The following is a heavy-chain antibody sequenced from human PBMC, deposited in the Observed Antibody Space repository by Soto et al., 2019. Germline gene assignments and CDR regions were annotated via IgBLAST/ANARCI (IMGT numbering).Heavy chain of an antibody. V-gene: IGHV2-5*02. CDR1: GFSLSTTGVA. D-gene: IGHD4-17*01. Sequence: QITLKESGPTLVKPTQTLALTCTFSGFSLSTTGVAVAWIRQPPGKALEWLALSYWDDDKRYSPSLTSRLTIMKDTSKNQVVLIMTNMDPVDTATYYCAHTNRLVTVTSGVHYYYMDVWGKGTTVTVSS. J-gene: IGHJ6*03. CDR2: SYWDDDK. CDR3: AHTNRLVTVTSGVHYYYMDV.